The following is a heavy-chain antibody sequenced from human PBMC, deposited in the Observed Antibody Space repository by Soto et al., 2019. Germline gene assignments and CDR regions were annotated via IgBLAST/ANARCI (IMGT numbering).Heavy chain of an antibody. CDR2: ISSSGSTI. CDR3: ARDRYGARGYDLGPLLDY. CDR1: GFTFSDYY. J-gene: IGHJ4*02. Sequence: GGSLRLSCAASGFTFSDYYMSWIRQAPGKGLEWVSYISSSGSTIYYADSVKGRFTISRDNAKNSLYLQMNSLRAEDTAVYYCARDRYGARGYDLGPLLDYWGQGTLVTVSS. V-gene: IGHV3-11*01. D-gene: IGHD5-12*01.